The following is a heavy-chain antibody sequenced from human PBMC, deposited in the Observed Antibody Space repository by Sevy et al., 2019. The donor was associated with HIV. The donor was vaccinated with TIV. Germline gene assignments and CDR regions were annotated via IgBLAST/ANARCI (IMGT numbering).Heavy chain of an antibody. Sequence: GGSLRLSCAASGFTFSSYGMHWVRQAPGKGLEWVAVISYDGSNKYYADSVKGRFTISRDNSKNTLYLQMNSLRAEDTAVYYCAKDYVIKTCSSTSFPYYYGMDVWGQGTTVTVSS. CDR3: AKDYVIKTCSSTSFPYYYGMDV. J-gene: IGHJ6*02. V-gene: IGHV3-30*18. CDR2: ISYDGSNK. D-gene: IGHD2-2*01. CDR1: GFTFSSYG.